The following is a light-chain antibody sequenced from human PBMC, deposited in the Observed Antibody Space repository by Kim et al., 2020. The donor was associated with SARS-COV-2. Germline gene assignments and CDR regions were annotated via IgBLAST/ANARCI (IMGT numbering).Light chain of an antibody. V-gene: IGLV3-19*01. CDR2: DKN. CDR1: SLRRYY. CDR3: NSRNRDSTGNIYV. J-gene: IGLJ1*01. Sequence: GQTVTITCTGDSLRRYYASCDQQNQGQAPVLVMYDKNNLPSGIPDRFYGSSSGNTATLTITGAQAADEADYYCNSRNRDSTGNIYVFGPGTKVTVL.